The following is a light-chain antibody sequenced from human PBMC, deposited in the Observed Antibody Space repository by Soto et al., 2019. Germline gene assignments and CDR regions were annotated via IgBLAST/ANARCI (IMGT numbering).Light chain of an antibody. CDR1: QSISSH. CDR2: AAS. CDR3: QQSHSPPWT. Sequence: IQMTQSPSSLSASVGDRVTITCRTTQSISSHLHWYQQRPGKAPKLLIFAASSLESGVPSRFSGSGSWTDFTLTISSLQPEDFATYYCQQSHSPPWTFGQGTKVESK. V-gene: IGKV1-39*01. J-gene: IGKJ1*01.